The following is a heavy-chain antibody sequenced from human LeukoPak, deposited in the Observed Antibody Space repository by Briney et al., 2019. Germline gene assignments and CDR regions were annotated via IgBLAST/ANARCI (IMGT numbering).Heavy chain of an antibody. Sequence: NPSETLSLTCIVSGGSISSSFDYWGWIRQPPGRGLEWIGSIYHSGSTYYNPSLKSRVTISVDMSKNQFSLKLSSVTAADTAVYYCARENSTTYYDILTGLGDYGMDVWGQGTTVTVSS. D-gene: IGHD3-9*01. CDR2: IYHSGST. CDR3: ARENSTTYYDILTGLGDYGMDV. V-gene: IGHV4-39*07. J-gene: IGHJ6*02. CDR1: GGSISSSFDY.